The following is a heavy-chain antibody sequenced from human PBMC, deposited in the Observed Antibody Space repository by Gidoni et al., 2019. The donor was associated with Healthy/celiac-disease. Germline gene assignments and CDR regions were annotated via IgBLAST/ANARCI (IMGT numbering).Heavy chain of an antibody. V-gene: IGHV3-30*18. CDR1: GFTFSSYG. Sequence: QVQLVESGGGVVQPGRSLRLSCAASGFTFSSYGMHWVRQAPGKGLEWVAVISYDGSNKYYADSVKGRFTISRDNSKNTLYLQMNSLRAEDTAVYYCAKVPTIFGVVTYYYGMDVWGQGTTVTVSS. CDR3: AKVPTIFGVVTYYYGMDV. CDR2: ISYDGSNK. J-gene: IGHJ6*02. D-gene: IGHD3-3*01.